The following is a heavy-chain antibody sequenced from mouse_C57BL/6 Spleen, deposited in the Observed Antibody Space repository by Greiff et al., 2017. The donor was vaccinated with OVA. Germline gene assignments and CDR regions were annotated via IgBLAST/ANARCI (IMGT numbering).Heavy chain of an antibody. CDR1: GFNIKDYY. CDR3: ASSYSNHYYAMDY. D-gene: IGHD2-5*01. Sequence: VQLQQSGAELVKPGASVKLSCTASGFNIKDYYMHWVKQRTEQGLEWIGRIDPEDGETKYAPNFQGKATITADTSSNTAYLQLSSLTSEDTAVYYCASSYSNHYYAMDYWGQGTSVTVSS. J-gene: IGHJ4*01. V-gene: IGHV14-2*01. CDR2: IDPEDGET.